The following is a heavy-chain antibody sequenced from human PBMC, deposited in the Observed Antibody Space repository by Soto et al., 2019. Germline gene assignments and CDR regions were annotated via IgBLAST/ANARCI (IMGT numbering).Heavy chain of an antibody. V-gene: IGHV3-23*01. CDR1: GFTFSSYG. CDR2: ITGSAGST. Sequence: EVQLLESGGGLVQPGGSLRLSCAASGFTFSSYGMSWVRQAPGKGLEWVSSITGSAGSTYYADSVKGRFTISRDNSKNPLDLQMNSLRAEDTAVYYCAKDRNRWLRFDLGYWGQGTLVTVSS. CDR3: AKDRNRWLRFDLGY. J-gene: IGHJ4*02. D-gene: IGHD5-12*01.